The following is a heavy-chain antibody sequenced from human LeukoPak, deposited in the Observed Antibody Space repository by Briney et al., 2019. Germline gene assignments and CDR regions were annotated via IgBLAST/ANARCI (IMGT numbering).Heavy chain of an antibody. V-gene: IGHV4-59*12. CDR3: ARVPIVGAKNYYFDY. J-gene: IGHJ4*02. CDR2: IYYSGST. Sequence: SETLSLTCTVSGGSISSYYWSWIRQPPGKGLEWIGYIYYSGSTNYNPSLKSRVTISVDTSKNQFSLKLSSVTAADTAVYYCARVPIVGAKNYYFDYWGQGTLVTVSS. D-gene: IGHD1-26*01. CDR1: GGSISSYY.